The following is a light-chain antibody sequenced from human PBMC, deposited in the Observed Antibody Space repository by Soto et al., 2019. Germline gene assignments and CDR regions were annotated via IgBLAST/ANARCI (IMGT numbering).Light chain of an antibody. CDR2: DVS. CDR3: SSYTSSSTPGEV. CDR1: SSDVGGYNY. Sequence: QSALTHPASVSGSPGQSITISCTGTSSDVGGYNYVSWYQQHPGKAPKLMIYDVSNRPSGVSNRFSGSKSGNTASLTISGLQAEDEADYYCSSYTSSSTPGEVFGGGTKLTVL. V-gene: IGLV2-14*01. J-gene: IGLJ2*01.